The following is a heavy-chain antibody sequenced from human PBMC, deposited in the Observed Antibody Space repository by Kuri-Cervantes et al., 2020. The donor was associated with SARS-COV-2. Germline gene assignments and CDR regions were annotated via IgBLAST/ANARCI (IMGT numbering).Heavy chain of an antibody. CDR2: INAGNGNT. CDR1: GYTFTSYA. CDR3: ATAAGEDHPNWFDP. D-gene: IGHD3-16*01. Sequence: ASVKVSCKASGYTFTSYAMHWVRQAPGQRLEWMGWINAGNGNTKYSQKFQGRVTMTEDTSTDTAYMELSSLRSEDTAVYYRATAAGEDHPNWFDPWGQGTLITVSS. J-gene: IGHJ5*02. V-gene: IGHV1-3*01.